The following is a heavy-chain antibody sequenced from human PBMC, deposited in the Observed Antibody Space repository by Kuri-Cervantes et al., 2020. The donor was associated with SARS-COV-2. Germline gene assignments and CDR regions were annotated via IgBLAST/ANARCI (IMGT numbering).Heavy chain of an antibody. CDR2: IYYSGST. CDR3: ARGWDWNYHYYYGMDV. D-gene: IGHD1-7*01. J-gene: IGHJ6*02. CDR1: GGSISSSSYY. Sequence: SETLSLTCTVSGGSISSSSYYWGWIRQPPGKGLEWIGSIYYSGSTYYNPSLKSRVTISVDTSKNQFSLKLSSVTAADTAVYYCARGWDWNYHYYYGMDVWGQGTTVTVSS. V-gene: IGHV4-39*07.